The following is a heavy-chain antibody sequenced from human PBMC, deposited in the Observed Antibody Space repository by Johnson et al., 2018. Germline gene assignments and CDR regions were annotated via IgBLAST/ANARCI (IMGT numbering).Heavy chain of an antibody. CDR2: IAYDGSNK. J-gene: IGHJ6*03. CDR3: AKGTVAADYMDV. D-gene: IGHD2-15*01. CDR1: GFTFSSYG. V-gene: IGHV3-30*18. Sequence: QVQLVQSGGGVVQPGRSLRLSCAASGFTFSSYGMHWVRQAPGKGLAWVAVIAYDGSNKWYADSVKGRFTISRDNSKNTLYLEMNSLRAEDTAVYYCAKGTVAADYMDVWGKGTTVTVSS.